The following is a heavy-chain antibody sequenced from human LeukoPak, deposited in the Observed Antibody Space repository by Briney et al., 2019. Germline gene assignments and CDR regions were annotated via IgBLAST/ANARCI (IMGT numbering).Heavy chain of an antibody. Sequence: GGSLRLSCAASGFTFSSYWMHRVRQAPGKGLVWVSRINSDGSSTSYADSVKGRFTISRDNAKNTLYLQMNSLRAEDTAVYYCANEGEIGYGYFYWGQGTLVTVSS. J-gene: IGHJ4*02. CDR3: ANEGEIGYGYFY. CDR2: INSDGSST. D-gene: IGHD5-18*01. CDR1: GFTFSSYW. V-gene: IGHV3-74*01.